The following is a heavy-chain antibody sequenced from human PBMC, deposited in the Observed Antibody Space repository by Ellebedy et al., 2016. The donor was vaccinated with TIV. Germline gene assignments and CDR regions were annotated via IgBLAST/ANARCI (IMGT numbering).Heavy chain of an antibody. CDR2: ISTTDGT. CDR1: ESTVSSYG. D-gene: IGHD5-24*01. CDR3: ATQLWNTEF. J-gene: IGHJ4*02. Sequence: PGGSLRLSCEASESTVSSYGMSWVLQAPGKGLEWVSSISTTDGTHYADSVKGRFTISRDNPKNMLYLQMNSLRVEDTAVYYCATQLWNTEFWGQGTLVIVSS. V-gene: IGHV3-23*01.